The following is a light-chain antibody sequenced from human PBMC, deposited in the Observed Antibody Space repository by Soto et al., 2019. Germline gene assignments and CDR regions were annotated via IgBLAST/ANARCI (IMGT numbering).Light chain of an antibody. CDR2: GAS. V-gene: IGKV3-15*01. CDR1: QSVSSN. CDR3: QQYNDWRT. J-gene: IGKJ1*01. Sequence: EIVMTQSPATLSVSPGERATLSCRASQSVSSNLAWYQQKPGQAPRLLIYGASTRATGIPARFSGSGSGTEFSLTISSLQSEDFAVYYCQQYNDWRTFGQGTKVEI.